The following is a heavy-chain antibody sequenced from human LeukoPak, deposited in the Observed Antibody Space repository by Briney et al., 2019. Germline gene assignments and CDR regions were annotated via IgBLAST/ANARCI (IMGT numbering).Heavy chain of an antibody. V-gene: IGHV3-23*01. CDR2: I. CDR1: GFTFSSYA. D-gene: IGHD3-10*02. J-gene: IGHJ6*04. CDR3: AELGITMIGGV. Sequence: GGSLRLSCAASGFTFSSYAMSWVRQAPGKGLEWVSAIKGRFTISRDNSKNTVYLQMNSLRAEDTAVYYCAELGITMIGGVWGKGTTVTISS.